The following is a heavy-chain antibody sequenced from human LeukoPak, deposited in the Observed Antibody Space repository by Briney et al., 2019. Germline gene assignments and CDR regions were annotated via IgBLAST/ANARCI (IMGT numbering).Heavy chain of an antibody. V-gene: IGHV3-74*01. Sequence: QPGGSLRNSCAASGFTFSSYWMHWVRQAPGQGLVWVSRINSDGSNAVYADSVKGRFTISRDNAKNTLYLQMNSLRAEDTAVYYCARDPKRGNWFDPWGQGTLVTVSS. CDR3: ARDPKRGNWFDP. J-gene: IGHJ5*02. CDR2: INSDGSNA. CDR1: GFTFSSYW. D-gene: IGHD3-10*01.